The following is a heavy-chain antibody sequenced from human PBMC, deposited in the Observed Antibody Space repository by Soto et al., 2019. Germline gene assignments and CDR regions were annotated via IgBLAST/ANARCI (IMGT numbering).Heavy chain of an antibody. CDR2: ITSSSTYI. V-gene: IGHV3-21*01. D-gene: IGHD3-3*02. CDR3: ARDQPSIAYYFDS. Sequence: GGSLRLSCAASGFTFSGYSMNWVRQAPGKGLEWVSSITSSSTYIYYADSVEGRFTISRDNAKNSLYLQMNSLRAEDTAVYYCARDQPSIAYYFDSWGQGTLVTVSS. CDR1: GFTFSGYS. J-gene: IGHJ4*02.